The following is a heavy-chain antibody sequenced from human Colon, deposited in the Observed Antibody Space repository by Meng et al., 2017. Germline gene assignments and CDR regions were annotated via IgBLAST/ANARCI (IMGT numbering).Heavy chain of an antibody. CDR3: ARDVGTRAFDV. D-gene: IGHD7-27*01. CDR1: GNTFSTSA. J-gene: IGHJ3*01. V-gene: IGHV7-4-1*02. Sequence: QVQLIQSGSEVKKPGAAVKVSCKPSGNTFSTSAMNWVRQAPGQGLEWVGWINTNTGKTTYAQGFTGRFVFSLDTSVSTAYLEISNLKAEDTAIYYCARDVGTRAFDVWGQGTMVTVSS. CDR2: INTNTGKT.